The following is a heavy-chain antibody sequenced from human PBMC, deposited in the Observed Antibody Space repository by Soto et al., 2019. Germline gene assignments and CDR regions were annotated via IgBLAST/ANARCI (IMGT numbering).Heavy chain of an antibody. CDR3: AKASSSGWHNFDY. CDR2: ISFDGSNE. J-gene: IGHJ4*02. V-gene: IGHV3-30*18. Sequence: GALRVSCAASVFTFTSCGMHWVREAPGKGLEWVAVISFDGSNENYVDSVKDRFTISRDNSRNTLFLEMNSLRGEDTAVYYCAKASSSGWHNFDYWGQGTLVTVSS. D-gene: IGHD6-19*01. CDR1: VFTFTSCG.